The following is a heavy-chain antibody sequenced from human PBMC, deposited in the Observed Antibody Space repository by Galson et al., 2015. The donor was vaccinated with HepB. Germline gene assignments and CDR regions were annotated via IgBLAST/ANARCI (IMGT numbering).Heavy chain of an antibody. D-gene: IGHD4-17*01. CDR2: ISYDGSNK. V-gene: IGHV3-30*04. J-gene: IGHJ4*02. Sequence: SLRLSCAASGFTFSSYAMHWVRQAPGKGLEWVAVISYDGSNKYYADSVKGRFTISRDNSKNTLYLQMNSLRAEDTAVYYCAREPPTTAPFDYWGQGTLVTVSS. CDR1: GFTFSSYA. CDR3: AREPPTTAPFDY.